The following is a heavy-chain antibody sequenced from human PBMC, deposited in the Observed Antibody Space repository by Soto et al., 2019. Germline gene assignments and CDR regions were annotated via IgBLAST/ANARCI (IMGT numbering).Heavy chain of an antibody. D-gene: IGHD3-3*01. CDR3: ARGASGYDFWSGYYTDYYGMDV. CDR1: GGSFSGYY. V-gene: IGHV4-34*01. CDR2: INHSGST. J-gene: IGHJ6*02. Sequence: PSETLSLTCAVYGGSFSGYYWSWIRQPPGKGLEWIGEINHSGSTNYNPSLKSRVTISVDTSKNQFSLKLSSVTAADTAVYYCARGASGYDFWSGYYTDYYGMDVWGQGTTVTVSS.